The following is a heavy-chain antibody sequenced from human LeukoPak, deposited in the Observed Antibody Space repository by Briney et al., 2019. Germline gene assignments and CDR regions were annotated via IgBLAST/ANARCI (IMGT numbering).Heavy chain of an antibody. J-gene: IGHJ6*02. Sequence: PSETLSLTCTVSGGSVSSGSYYWSWIRQPPGKGLEWIGYIYYSGSTNYNPSLKSRVTISVDTSKNQFSLKLSSVTAADTAVYYCARGLGFWSGYYEDYYYGMDVWGQGTTVTVSS. V-gene: IGHV4-61*01. CDR2: IYYSGST. D-gene: IGHD3-3*01. CDR1: GGSVSSGSYY. CDR3: ARGLGFWSGYYEDYYYGMDV.